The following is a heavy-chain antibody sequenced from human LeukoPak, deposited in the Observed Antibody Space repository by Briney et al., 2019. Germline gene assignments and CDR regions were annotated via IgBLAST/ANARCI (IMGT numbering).Heavy chain of an antibody. V-gene: IGHV4-34*01. Sequence: PSETLSLTCAVYGGSFSGYYWSWIRQPPGKGLEWIGEINHSGSTNYNPSLKSRVTISVDKSKNRFSLKLSSVTAADTAVYYCARVSYYDSSGNRGAFDYWGQGTLVTVSS. CDR2: INHSGST. D-gene: IGHD3-22*01. CDR1: GGSFSGYY. CDR3: ARVSYYDSSGNRGAFDY. J-gene: IGHJ4*02.